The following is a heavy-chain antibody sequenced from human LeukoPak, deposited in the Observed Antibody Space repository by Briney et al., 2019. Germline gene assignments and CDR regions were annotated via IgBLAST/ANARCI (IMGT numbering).Heavy chain of an antibody. D-gene: IGHD6-19*01. Sequence: GGSLRLSCVASGFTFSDYYMSWIRQAPGKGRGWVSYIRSSGTTIHYADSVKGRFTISRDNDKNSLYLQMNSLRAEDTAVYYCARDRGAVTDVFDYWGQGTLVTVTS. CDR3: ARDRGAVTDVFDY. J-gene: IGHJ4*02. V-gene: IGHV3-11*04. CDR2: IRSSGTTI. CDR1: GFTFSDYY.